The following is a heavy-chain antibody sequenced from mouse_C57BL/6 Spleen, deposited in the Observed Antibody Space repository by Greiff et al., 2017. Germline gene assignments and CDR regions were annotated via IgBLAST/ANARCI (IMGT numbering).Heavy chain of an antibody. Sequence: EVQLQQSGPVLVKPGASVKMSCKASGYTFTDYYMNWVKQSHGKSLEWIGVINPYNGGTSYNQKFKGKATLTVDKSSSTAYIDLNSLTSEDSAVYYFARSYDYHGYFDVWGPGTTVTVSS. CDR3: ARSYDYHGYFDV. J-gene: IGHJ1*01. CDR2: INPYNGGT. D-gene: IGHD2-4*01. CDR1: GYTFTDYY. V-gene: IGHV1-19*01.